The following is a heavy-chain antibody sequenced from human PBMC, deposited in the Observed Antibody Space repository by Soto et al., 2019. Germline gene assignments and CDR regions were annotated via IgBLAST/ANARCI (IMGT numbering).Heavy chain of an antibody. CDR1: GGSVSSGSYY. Sequence: QVQLQESGPGLVKPSETLSLTCTVSGGSVSSGSYYWSWIRQPPGKGLEWIGYIYYSGSTNYNPSLKSRVTISVDTSKNQFSLKLSSVTAADTAVYYCARDSETGSGGYWGQGTLVTVSS. CDR2: IYYSGST. D-gene: IGHD3-9*01. V-gene: IGHV4-61*01. J-gene: IGHJ4*02. CDR3: ARDSETGSGGY.